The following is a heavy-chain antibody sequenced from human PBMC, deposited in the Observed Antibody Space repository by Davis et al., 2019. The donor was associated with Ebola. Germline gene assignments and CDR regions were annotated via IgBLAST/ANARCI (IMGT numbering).Heavy chain of an antibody. CDR1: GYSFTSYW. D-gene: IGHD3-3*02. CDR3: ARGTSLARNFDY. CDR2: IYPGDSET. V-gene: IGHV5-51*01. Sequence: GESLKISCKGSGYSFTSYWISWVRLMPGKGLECMGIIYPGDSETRYSPSFQGQVTISADKSITTAYLQWSSLKASDTAMYYCARGTSLARNFDYWGQGTLVTVSS. J-gene: IGHJ4*02.